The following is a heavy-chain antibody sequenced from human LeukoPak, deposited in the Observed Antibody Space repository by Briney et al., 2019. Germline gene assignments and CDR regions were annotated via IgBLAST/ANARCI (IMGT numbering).Heavy chain of an antibody. CDR1: GFTFSSYS. D-gene: IGHD2-2*01. J-gene: IGHJ5*02. CDR2: ISSSSSYT. Sequence: AGGSLRLSCAASGFTFSSYSMNWVRQAPGKGLEWVSSISSSSSYTYYADSVKGRFTISRDNAKNSLYLQMNSLRAEDTAVYYCARAPARYCSSTSCYGFDPWGQGTLVTVSS. CDR3: ARAPARYCSSTSCYGFDP. V-gene: IGHV3-21*01.